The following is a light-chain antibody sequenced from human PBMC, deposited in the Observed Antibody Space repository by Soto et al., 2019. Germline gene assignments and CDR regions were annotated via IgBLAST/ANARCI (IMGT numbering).Light chain of an antibody. J-gene: IGLJ2*01. CDR3: AAWDDRLSGLV. CDR2: DVS. Sequence: QSALTQPRSVSGSPGQSVTISCTGTRSDVGGYAYISWYQQHPGKVPKLIIYDVSKRPSGVPDRFSGSKSGNTASLTISGLQAEDEADYYCAAWDDRLSGLVFGRGTKLTVL. V-gene: IGLV2-11*01. CDR1: RSDVGGYAY.